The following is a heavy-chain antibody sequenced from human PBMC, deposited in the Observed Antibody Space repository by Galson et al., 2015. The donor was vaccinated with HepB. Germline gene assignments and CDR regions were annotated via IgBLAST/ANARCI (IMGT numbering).Heavy chain of an antibody. J-gene: IGHJ4*02. CDR3: ARFYDFWSGYYPNFDY. Sequence: SVKVSCKASGYTFTSYGISWVRQAPGQGLEWMGWISAYNGNTNYAQKLQGRVTMTTDTSTSTAYMELRSLRSDDTAVYYCARFYDFWSGYYPNFDYWGQGTLVTVSS. D-gene: IGHD3-3*01. V-gene: IGHV1-18*01. CDR1: GYTFTSYG. CDR2: ISAYNGNT.